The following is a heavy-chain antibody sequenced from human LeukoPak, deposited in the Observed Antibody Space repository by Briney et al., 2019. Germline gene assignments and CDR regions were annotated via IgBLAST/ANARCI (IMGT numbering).Heavy chain of an antibody. D-gene: IGHD3-10*01. V-gene: IGHV3-23*01. CDR2: ISGSGGST. CDR3: AKRGITMVRGVIADVARNYYYYMDV. J-gene: IGHJ6*03. CDR1: GFTFSSYA. Sequence: PGGSLRLSCAASGFTFSSYAMSWVRQAPGKGLEWVSAISGSGGSTYYADSVKGRFTISRDNSKNTLYLQMNSLRAEDTAVYYCAKRGITMVRGVIADVARNYYYYMDVWGKGTTVTVSS.